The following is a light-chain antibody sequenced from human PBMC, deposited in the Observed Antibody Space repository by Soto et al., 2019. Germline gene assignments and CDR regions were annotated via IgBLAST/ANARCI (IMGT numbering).Light chain of an antibody. J-gene: IGKJ5*01. V-gene: IGKV3-20*01. Sequence: EIVLTQSPGTLLFSQGKGAPPPSRASKRFGSGTLAWYQQKPGQAPRLLIYGASGRATGIPDRFSGSGSGTDFTLTISRLEPEDFAVYYCQQYGSSPPVTFGQGTRLEIK. CDR1: KRFGSGT. CDR3: QQYGSSPPVT. CDR2: GAS.